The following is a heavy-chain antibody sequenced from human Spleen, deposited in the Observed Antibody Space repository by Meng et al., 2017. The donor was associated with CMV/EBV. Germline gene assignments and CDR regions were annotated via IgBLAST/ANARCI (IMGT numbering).Heavy chain of an antibody. J-gene: IGHJ4*02. CDR2: ITADGTIT. D-gene: IGHD2-2*01. V-gene: IGHV3-74*01. CDR1: GFSFSSYW. Sequence: GESLTISCVASGFSFSSYWMHWVRQGPGKGLVLVSRITADGTITSYADSVRGRFTISRDNAKNTLYLHMDSLTAEDTAMYYCARDATLPDYWGQGTLVTVSS. CDR3: ARDATLPDY.